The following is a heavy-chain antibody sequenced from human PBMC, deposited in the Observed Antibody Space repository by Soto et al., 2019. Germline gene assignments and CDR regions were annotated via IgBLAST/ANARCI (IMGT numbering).Heavy chain of an antibody. J-gene: IGHJ4*02. V-gene: IGHV4-34*01. CDR3: AGLFPYVSSGYHLNY. CDR1: GGSFSGYY. CDR2: INHSGSI. D-gene: IGHD3-22*01. Sequence: PSETLSLTCAVYGGSFSGYYWSWIRQPPGKGLEWIGEINHSGSINYNPSLRSRVTISVDTSKNQFSLKLNSVTAADTAVFYCAGLFPYVSSGYHLNYLGQGTLVTVSS.